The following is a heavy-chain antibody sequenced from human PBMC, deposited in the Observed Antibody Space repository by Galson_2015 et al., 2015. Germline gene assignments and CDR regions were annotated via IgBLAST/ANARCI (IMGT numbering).Heavy chain of an antibody. D-gene: IGHD4-17*01. J-gene: IGHJ4*02. CDR1: GGSFSGYY. CDR3: ARWEVTTVTKYHY. Sequence: SEPLSLTCAVYGGSFSGYYWNWIRQPPGKGLEWIGEINHSRSSNYNPSLKSRVTISVDTSNNQFSLKLDSVTAADTAVYYCARWEVTTVTKYHYWGQGTLVTVSS. CDR2: INHSRSS. V-gene: IGHV4-34*01.